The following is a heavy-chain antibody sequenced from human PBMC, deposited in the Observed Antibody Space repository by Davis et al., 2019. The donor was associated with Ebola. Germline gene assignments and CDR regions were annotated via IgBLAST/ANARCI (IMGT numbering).Heavy chain of an antibody. CDR2: ININTGNP. CDR3: ARGATMVRGVIIRFFDY. CDR1: GYSFTTYG. Sequence: AASVKVSCKASGYSFTTYGMNWVRQAPGQGLEWMGWININTGNPTYAQGFTGRFVFSLDTSVSTAYLQISSLKAEDTAVYYCARGATMVRGVIIRFFDYWGQGTLVTVSS. V-gene: IGHV7-4-1*02. J-gene: IGHJ4*02. D-gene: IGHD3-10*01.